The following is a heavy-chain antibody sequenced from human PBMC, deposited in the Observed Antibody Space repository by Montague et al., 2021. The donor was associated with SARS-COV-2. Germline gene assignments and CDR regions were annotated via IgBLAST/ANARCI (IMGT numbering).Heavy chain of an antibody. D-gene: IGHD6-19*01. CDR2: VDNSGST. CDR1: GDSIRTNY. V-gene: IGHV4-59*01. Sequence: SETLSLTCTVSGDSIRTNYWSWIRQHPGQRLEWIGYVDNSGSTDYSPSLKSRVTISLETSKRQFSLRLNSVTEADTAVYYCTTGEGVYGWRYYFDYWSQGTLVTVSS. J-gene: IGHJ4*02. CDR3: TTGEGVYGWRYYFDY.